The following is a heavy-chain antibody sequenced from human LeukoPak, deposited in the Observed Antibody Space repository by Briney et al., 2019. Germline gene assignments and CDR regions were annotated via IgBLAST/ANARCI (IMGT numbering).Heavy chain of an antibody. CDR1: GDSITNSRYY. D-gene: IGHD5-18*01. CDR2: IYHSGST. V-gene: IGHV4-39*01. Sequence: ETKSLTCTVSGDSITNSRYYWGWIRQPPGKGLEWIGNIYHSGSTYYNSSLKRRVTISVDTSKNQFSLKLTSVTAADTAVYYCARHYGRLQVSSPLDYWGQG. CDR3: ARHYGRLQVSSPLDY. J-gene: IGHJ4*02.